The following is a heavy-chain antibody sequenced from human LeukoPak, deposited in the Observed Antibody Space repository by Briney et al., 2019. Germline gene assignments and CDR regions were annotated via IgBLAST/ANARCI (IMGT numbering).Heavy chain of an antibody. J-gene: IGHJ2*01. CDR2: ISSISSYI. CDR3: ARVLPYYYYSSDSWYFDL. V-gene: IGHV3-21*01. D-gene: IGHD3-22*01. CDR1: GFTFSSYN. Sequence: GGSLTLSCSPSGFTFSSYNINWVRQPPGKGLEWVSSISSISSYIYYANSVKGRFTISTHNDKNSLYLQVNSLRAEDTAVYYCARVLPYYYYSSDSWYFDLWGRGTLVTVSS.